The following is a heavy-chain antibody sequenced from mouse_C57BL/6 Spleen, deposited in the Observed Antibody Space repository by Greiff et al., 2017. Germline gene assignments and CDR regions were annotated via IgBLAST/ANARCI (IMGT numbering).Heavy chain of an antibody. Sequence: QVQLQQSGPELVKPGASVKLSCKASGYTFTSYDINWVKQRPGQGLEWIGWIYPRDGSTKYNEKFKGKATLTVDTSSSTAYLELHSLTSEDSAVYFCARGDYYGSSAMGYWGQGPSVTVSS. CDR1: GYTFTSYD. D-gene: IGHD1-1*01. CDR2: IYPRDGST. J-gene: IGHJ4*01. CDR3: ARGDYYGSSAMGY. V-gene: IGHV1-85*01.